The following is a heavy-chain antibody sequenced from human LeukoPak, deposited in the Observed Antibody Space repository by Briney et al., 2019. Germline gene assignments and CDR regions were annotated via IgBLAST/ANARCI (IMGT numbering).Heavy chain of an antibody. CDR3: ASPAGRLSATGTRPLDY. D-gene: IGHD6-13*01. CDR1: GASFSSSTYY. CDR2: IYYSWST. Sequence: SETLSLTCTVSGASFSSSTYYWGWIRQPPGKGLEWIGIIYYSWSTYYNPSLKSRATMSVDTSKKQFSLKPSSVTAADTAAYYRASPAGRLSATGTRPLDYWGQGALVTVSS. J-gene: IGHJ4*02. V-gene: IGHV4-39*01.